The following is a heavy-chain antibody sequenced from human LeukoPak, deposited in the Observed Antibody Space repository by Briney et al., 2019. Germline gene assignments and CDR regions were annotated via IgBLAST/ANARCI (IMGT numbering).Heavy chain of an antibody. D-gene: IGHD5-18*01. V-gene: IGHV3-9*01. J-gene: IGHJ3*02. CDR3: AKAKTAMVKRDAFDI. CDR2: NSWNRGSI. Sequence: GGSLRLPCAPSGFTFDDYAMHWVRQAPGKGLAWVSGNSWNRGSIGYAYSVKGRFTISRDNAKNSLYLQMNCLRAEDTALYFCAKAKTAMVKRDAFDIWGQRTMVTVSS. CDR1: GFTFDDYA.